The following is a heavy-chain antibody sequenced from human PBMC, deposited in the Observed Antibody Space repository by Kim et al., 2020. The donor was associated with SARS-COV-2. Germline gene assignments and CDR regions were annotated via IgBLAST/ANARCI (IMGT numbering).Heavy chain of an antibody. CDR2: ISGSGDNT. V-gene: IGHV3-23*01. J-gene: IGHJ4*02. CDR3: AKDPGFLVTAISRFER. D-gene: IGHD2-21*02. CDR1: GFTFSSYA. Sequence: GGSLRLSCTASGFTFSSYAMSWVRQAPGKGLEWVSGISGSGDNTYYADSVKGRFTSSRDNSKNTLFLEMNSLRADDTAVYYCAKDPGFLVTAISRFERWGQGTLVTVSS.